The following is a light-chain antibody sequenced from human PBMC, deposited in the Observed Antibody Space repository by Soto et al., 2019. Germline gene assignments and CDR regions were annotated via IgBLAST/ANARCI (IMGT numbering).Light chain of an antibody. CDR2: ATS. CDR1: QSISSR. V-gene: IGKV1-39*01. J-gene: IGKJ1*01. CDR3: QQSHSSWT. Sequence: DIQMTQSPSSLSASVGDRVTITCRASQSISSRLNWYQQKSGKAPKLLIYATSSLQSGVPSRFSGSGSGTDFTLTISSLQPEDFATYYCQQSHSSWTFGQGTKVES.